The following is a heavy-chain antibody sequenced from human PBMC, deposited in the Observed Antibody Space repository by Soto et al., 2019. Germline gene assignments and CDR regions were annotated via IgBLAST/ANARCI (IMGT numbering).Heavy chain of an antibody. D-gene: IGHD1-26*01. J-gene: IGHJ1*01. CDR3: ARHVYNSGSYSEYFQH. CDR1: GGSISSRTYF. Sequence: QLQLQESGPGLVKPSETLSLTCTVSGGSISSRTYFWGWISQPPGKGLEWIGSIDYSGTTYYNTSLRTRATISVVTSKNHFALNLSSVTAADTAVYYCARHVYNSGSYSEYFQHWGDGTLVTVSS. CDR2: IDYSGTT. V-gene: IGHV4-39*01.